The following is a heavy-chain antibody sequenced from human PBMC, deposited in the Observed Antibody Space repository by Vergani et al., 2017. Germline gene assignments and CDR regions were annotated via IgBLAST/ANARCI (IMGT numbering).Heavy chain of an antibody. CDR2: IYYSGST. J-gene: IGHJ4*02. CDR3: AREGFYDYVWGSYRLRGGYYFDY. CDR1: GGSISSYY. V-gene: IGHV4-59*01. D-gene: IGHD3-16*02. Sequence: QVQLQESGPGLVKPSETLSLTCTVSGGSISSYYWSWIRQPPGKGLEWIGYIYYSGSTNYNPSLKSRVTISVDTSKNQFSLKLSSLRSEDTAVYYCAREGFYDYVWGSYRLRGGYYFDYWGQGTLVTVSP.